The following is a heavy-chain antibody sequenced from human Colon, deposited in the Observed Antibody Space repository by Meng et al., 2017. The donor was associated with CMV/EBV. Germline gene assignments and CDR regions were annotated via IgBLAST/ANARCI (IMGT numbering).Heavy chain of an antibody. D-gene: IGHD3-22*01. Sequence: GGSLRLSCATSGFDFNIYAINWVRQAPGKGLEWVSGITGSGDRAYYADSVGGRFTTSRDRFNNTVYPQMNSLRAEDTAVYYCAKPHEDYYYDTRGAYGMDVWGQGTTVTVSS. V-gene: IGHV3-23*01. CDR1: GFDFNIYA. CDR3: AKPHEDYYYDTRGAYGMDV. CDR2: ITGSGDRA. J-gene: IGHJ6*02.